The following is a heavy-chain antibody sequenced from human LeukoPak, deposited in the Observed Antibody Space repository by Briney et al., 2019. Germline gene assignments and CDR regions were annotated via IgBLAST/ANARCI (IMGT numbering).Heavy chain of an antibody. Sequence: GGSLRLSCAASGFTFSSYAMSWVRQAPGKGLEWVSAISGSGGSTYYADSVKGRFTISRDNSKNTLYLQMNSLRAEDTAVYYCAKDLHDYGDPIDAFDIWGLGTMVTVSS. CDR1: GFTFSSYA. D-gene: IGHD4-17*01. J-gene: IGHJ3*02. CDR3: AKDLHDYGDPIDAFDI. CDR2: ISGSGGST. V-gene: IGHV3-23*01.